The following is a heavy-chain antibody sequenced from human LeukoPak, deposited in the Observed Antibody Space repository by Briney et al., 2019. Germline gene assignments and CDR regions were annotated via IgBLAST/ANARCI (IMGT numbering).Heavy chain of an antibody. V-gene: IGHV1-8*03. Sequence: WASVKVSCKASGYTFTSYDINWVRQATGQGLEWMGWMNPNSGNTGYAQKFQGRVTITRNTSISTAYMELSSLRSEDTAVYYCARGRHTWIQLWRRAYYFDYWGQGTLVTVSS. CDR2: MNPNSGNT. D-gene: IGHD5-18*01. J-gene: IGHJ4*02. CDR3: ARGRHTWIQLWRRAYYFDY. CDR1: GYTFTSYD.